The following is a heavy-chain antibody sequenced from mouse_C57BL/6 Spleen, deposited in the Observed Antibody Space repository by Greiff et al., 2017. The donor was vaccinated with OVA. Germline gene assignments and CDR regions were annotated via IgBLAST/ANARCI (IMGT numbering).Heavy chain of an antibody. J-gene: IGHJ3*01. CDR1: GFTFSDFY. CDR3: ARDALTGGFAY. CDR2: SRNKANDYTT. V-gene: IGHV7-1*01. D-gene: IGHD4-1*01. Sequence: EVQLQESGGGLVQSGRSLRLSCATSGFTFSDFYMEWVRQAPGKGLEWIAASRNKANDYTTEYSASVKGRFIVSRDTSQSILYLQMNALRAEDTAIYYCARDALTGGFAYWGQGTLVTVSA.